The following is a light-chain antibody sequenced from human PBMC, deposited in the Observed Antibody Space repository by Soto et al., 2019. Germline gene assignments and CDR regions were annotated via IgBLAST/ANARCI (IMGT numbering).Light chain of an antibody. CDR2: AAS. V-gene: IGKV1-9*01. Sequence: DIQFTESPAFLSASGGDSVTINCRASQGISSYLAWYQQKPGKVPKLLIYAASTLQSGVPSRFSGSGSGTDFTLTISSLQPEDFATYYCQQANSFPITFGQGTRLEIK. CDR1: QGISSY. J-gene: IGKJ5*01. CDR3: QQANSFPIT.